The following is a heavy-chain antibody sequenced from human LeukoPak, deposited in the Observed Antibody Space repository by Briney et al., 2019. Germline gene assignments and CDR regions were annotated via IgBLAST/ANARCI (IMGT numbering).Heavy chain of an antibody. J-gene: IGHJ4*02. CDR3: ARDELCSSTSCYGVGISGVDY. V-gene: IGHV1-18*01. CDR1: GYTFTSYG. Sequence: ASVKVSCKASGYTFTSYGISWVRQAPGQGLEWMGWISAYNGNTNYAQKLQGRVTMTTDTSTSTAYMELRSLRSEDTAVYYCARDELCSSTSCYGVGISGVDYWGQGTLVTVSS. D-gene: IGHD2-2*01. CDR2: ISAYNGNT.